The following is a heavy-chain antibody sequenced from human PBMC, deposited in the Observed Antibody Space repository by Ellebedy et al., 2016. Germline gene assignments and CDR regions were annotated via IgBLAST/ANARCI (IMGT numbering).Heavy chain of an antibody. Sequence: GESLKISXAASGFTFSGYAMSWVRQAPGKNLEWVSGITGNGVNTYYADSVKGRFTVSRDNSKNTLYLQMNSLRAEDAAVYFCAKVGYCNIIDCYDAFDIWGQGTMVIVSS. V-gene: IGHV3-23*01. D-gene: IGHD2-2*01. CDR1: GFTFSGYA. CDR3: AKVGYCNIIDCYDAFDI. J-gene: IGHJ3*02. CDR2: ITGNGVNT.